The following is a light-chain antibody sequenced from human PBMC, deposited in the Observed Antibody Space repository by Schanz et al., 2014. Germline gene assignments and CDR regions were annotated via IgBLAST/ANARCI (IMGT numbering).Light chain of an antibody. CDR1: GNDIGMYNL. CDR2: EVT. J-gene: IGLJ2*01. Sequence: QSVLTQPASVSGSPGQSITISCSGTGNDIGMYNLVSWYQQHPGKAPKLIIYEVTKRPSGVPDRFSGSKSGNTASLTISGLQAEDEADYYCSSYAGSNNLVFGGGTQLTVL. V-gene: IGLV2-23*02. CDR3: SSYAGSNNLV.